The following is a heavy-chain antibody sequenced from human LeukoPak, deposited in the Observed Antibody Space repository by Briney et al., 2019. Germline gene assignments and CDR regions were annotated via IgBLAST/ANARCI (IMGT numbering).Heavy chain of an antibody. D-gene: IGHD3-3*01. CDR2: VYSTGTT. V-gene: IGHV4-59*01. Sequence: PSETLSLTCTVSGGSLTSYYWKWIRKPPGQGLEWIGHVYSTGTTNYNPSLNSRVTISVDTSKNQFSLKLNSVTAADTAVYYCARALYNFGVLYMDVWGKGTTVTISS. J-gene: IGHJ6*03. CDR3: ARALYNFGVLYMDV. CDR1: GGSLTSYY.